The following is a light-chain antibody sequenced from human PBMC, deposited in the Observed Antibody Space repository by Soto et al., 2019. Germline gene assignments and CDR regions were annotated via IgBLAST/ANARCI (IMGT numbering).Light chain of an antibody. J-gene: IGKJ1*01. CDR3: QQYNKLLLWP. CDR1: QGLDNY. Sequence: KLSPATVSVPAMERATLSFRASQGLDNYLDWYEQKPGQAARLLXYGASSRATGVPDRFSGGGSGTEFTLTISSLQSADFAVYYCQQYNKLLLWPFGQ. CDR2: GAS. V-gene: IGKV3D-15*01.